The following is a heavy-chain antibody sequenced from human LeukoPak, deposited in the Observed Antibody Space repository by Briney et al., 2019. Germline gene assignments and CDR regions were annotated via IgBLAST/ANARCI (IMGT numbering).Heavy chain of an antibody. CDR1: GGTFSSYA. V-gene: IGHV1-69*04. Sequence: ASVKVSCKASGGTFSSYAISWVSQAPEQGLEWMGRIIPILGIANYAQKFQGRVTITADKSTSTAYMELSSLRSEDTAVYYCAREAPWDYDILTGYFDYWGQGTLVTVSS. D-gene: IGHD3-9*01. CDR3: AREAPWDYDILTGYFDY. CDR2: IIPILGIA. J-gene: IGHJ4*02.